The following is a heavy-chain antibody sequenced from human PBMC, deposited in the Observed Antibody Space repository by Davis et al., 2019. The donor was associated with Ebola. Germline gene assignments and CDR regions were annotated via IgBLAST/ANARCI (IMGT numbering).Heavy chain of an antibody. CDR2: IKSKTDGGTI. D-gene: IGHD4-17*01. CDR3: TTLSTVTTMYFDL. CDR1: GFTFKNYW. Sequence: GESLKISCAASGFTFKNYWMSWVRQAPGKGLEWVGRIKSKTDGGTIDYAAPVKGRFTISRDDSKNTLYLQMNSLKIDDTAVYYCTTLSTVTTMYFDLWGRGTLVTVSS. J-gene: IGHJ2*01. V-gene: IGHV3-15*01.